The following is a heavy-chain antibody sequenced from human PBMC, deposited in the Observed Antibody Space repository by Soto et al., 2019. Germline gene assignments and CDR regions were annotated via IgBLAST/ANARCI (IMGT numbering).Heavy chain of an antibody. CDR3: VVDTSGLLHX. V-gene: IGHV3-33*03. D-gene: IGHD3-22*01. CDR2: IWYDGNKK. Sequence: EGSLRLSFAASGFTFSSNGMHWVRQAPGKGLEWVSFIWYDGNKKYYGDSVRGRFTISRDNSKNTLYLEMNSLRAEDTAVYYCVVDTSGLLHXWGQGTQVTVSX. CDR1: GFTFSSNG. J-gene: IGHJ5*02.